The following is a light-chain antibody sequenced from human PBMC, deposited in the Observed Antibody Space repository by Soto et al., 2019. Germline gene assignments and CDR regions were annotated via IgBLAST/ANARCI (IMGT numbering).Light chain of an antibody. V-gene: IGKV3-20*01. CDR3: QQYSSSPVT. Sequence: EIVLAQSPGTLSLSPGERATLSCRASQRVSNTYLAWYQQKPGQAPRLLIYGVSSRATGIPDRFSGSGSGTDFTLTISRLGPEDFAVYYCQQYSSSPVTFGGGTTVEIK. CDR2: GVS. CDR1: QRVSNTY. J-gene: IGKJ4*01.